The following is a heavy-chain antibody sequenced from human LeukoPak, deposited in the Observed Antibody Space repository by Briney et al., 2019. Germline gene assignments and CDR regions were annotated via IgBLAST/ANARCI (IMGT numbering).Heavy chain of an antibody. CDR2: VSINDGNT. CDR1: GFTVSSNY. Sequence: GGSLRLSCAASGFTVSSNYMSWVRQAPGKGLEWVSAVSINDGNTYYADSVKGRFTISTDNSKNTLYLQMNSLRVEDTALYYCAKRAVTFDSWGQGTLVTVSA. V-gene: IGHV3-23*01. CDR3: AKRAVTFDS. J-gene: IGHJ4*02. D-gene: IGHD6-19*01.